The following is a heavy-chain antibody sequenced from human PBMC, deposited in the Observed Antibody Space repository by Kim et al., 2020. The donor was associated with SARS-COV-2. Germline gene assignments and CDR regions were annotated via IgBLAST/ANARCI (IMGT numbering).Heavy chain of an antibody. D-gene: IGHD4-17*01. J-gene: IGHJ5*02. CDR2: SYI. CDR3: ARDRLRLFDP. Sequence: SYIYYADSVKGRFTISRDNAKNSLYLQMNSLRAEDTAVYYCARDRLRLFDPWGQGTLVTVSS. V-gene: IGHV3-21*01.